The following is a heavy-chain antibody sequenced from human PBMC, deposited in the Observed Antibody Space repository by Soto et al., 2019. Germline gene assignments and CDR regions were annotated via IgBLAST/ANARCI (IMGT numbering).Heavy chain of an antibody. CDR2: ITWNSGNI. CDR1: GFTFDDYA. D-gene: IGHD6-19*01. J-gene: IGHJ4*02. V-gene: IGHV3-9*01. CDR3: AKGLIAVAGGSFRH. Sequence: EVRLVESGGGLVQPGRSLRLSCAASGFTFDDYAMHWVRQAPGKGLEWVSSITWNSGNIAYADSLRGRFTISRDNAKNSLELQMNSLRAEDTALYYCAKGLIAVAGGSFRHWGQGTLVTVSS.